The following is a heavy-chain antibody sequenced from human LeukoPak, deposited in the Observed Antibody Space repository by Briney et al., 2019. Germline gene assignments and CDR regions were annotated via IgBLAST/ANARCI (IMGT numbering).Heavy chain of an antibody. CDR2: IFYLGNT. J-gene: IGHJ5*02. CDR3: ARKYPDHWFDP. V-gene: IGHV4-30-4*01. D-gene: IGHD6-6*01. Sequence: SETLSLTCTVSGGSISSGNYYWSWIRQPPGKGLEWIGYIFYLGNTYYNPSHRSRVSVSVNTFKNQFSLKLTAVTAADTAVYYCARKYPDHWFDPWGQGTLVTVSS. CDR1: GGSISSGNYY.